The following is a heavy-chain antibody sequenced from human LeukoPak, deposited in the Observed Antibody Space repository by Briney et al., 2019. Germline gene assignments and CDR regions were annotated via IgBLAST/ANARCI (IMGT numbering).Heavy chain of an antibody. CDR3: ARYSSGWFDY. CDR2: INTNTGNP. CDR1: GYTFTGYY. V-gene: IGHV7-4-1*02. D-gene: IGHD6-19*01. Sequence: ASVKVSCKASGYTFTGYYMHWVRQAPGQGLEWMGWINTNTGNPTYAQGFTGRFVFSLDTSVSTAYLQISSLKAEDTAVYYCARYSSGWFDYWGQGTLVTVSS. J-gene: IGHJ4*02.